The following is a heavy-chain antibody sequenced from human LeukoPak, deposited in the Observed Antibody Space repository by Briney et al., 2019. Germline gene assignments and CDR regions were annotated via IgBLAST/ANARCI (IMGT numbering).Heavy chain of an antibody. CDR1: GFTFSSYA. Sequence: GGSLRLSCAASGFTFSSYAMSWVRQAPGKGLEWVSAISGSGGSTYYADSVKGRFTISRDNSKNTLYLQMNSLRAEDTAVYYCATFGGPLYCSGGSCPRPLFDPWGQGTVVTVSS. D-gene: IGHD2-15*01. J-gene: IGHJ5*02. CDR2: ISGSGGST. V-gene: IGHV3-23*01. CDR3: ATFGGPLYCSGGSCPRPLFDP.